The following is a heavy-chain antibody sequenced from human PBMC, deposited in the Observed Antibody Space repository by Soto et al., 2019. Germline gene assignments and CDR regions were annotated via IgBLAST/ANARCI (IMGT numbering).Heavy chain of an antibody. V-gene: IGHV3-11*06. CDR3: ARHTSGWHYYDN. J-gene: IGHJ4*02. D-gene: IGHD6-19*01. CDR1: GFNFSDHY. CDR2: ISGSSRYT. Sequence: PGGSLRLSCAASGFNFSDHYMNWIRQAPGKGLEWVSYISGSSRYTNFADSVKGRFTISRDNAKNSLYLQMNSLRAEDTAVYYCARHTSGWHYYDNCAQETPVTVAS.